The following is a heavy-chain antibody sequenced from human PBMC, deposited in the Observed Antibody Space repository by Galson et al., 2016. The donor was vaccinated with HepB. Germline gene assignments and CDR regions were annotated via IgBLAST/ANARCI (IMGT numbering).Heavy chain of an antibody. D-gene: IGHD3-3*01. V-gene: IGHV3-21*04. CDR3: AKDNSVTIFGEARGMDV. CDR2: VSTSSSYV. CDR1: EFTFSDYT. J-gene: IGHJ6*02. Sequence: SLRLSCAASEFTFSDYTMNWVRQAPGKGLEWVSSVSTSSSYVFYADSVKGRFTISRDNAKNSLYLQMNSLRNEDTALYYCAKDNSVTIFGEARGMDVWGQGTTVTVSS.